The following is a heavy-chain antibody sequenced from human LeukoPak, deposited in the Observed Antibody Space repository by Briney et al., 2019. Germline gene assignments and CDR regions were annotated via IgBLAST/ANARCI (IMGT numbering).Heavy chain of an antibody. CDR3: ARALGAAAGQNFDY. Sequence: PSETLSLTCAVYGGSFSGYFWSWIRQPPGKGLEWIGEINHSGSTNYNPSLKSRVTISVDTSKNQFSLRLSSVTAADTAVYHCARALGAAAGQNFDYWGQGTLVTVSS. CDR1: GGSFSGYF. V-gene: IGHV4-34*01. CDR2: INHSGST. D-gene: IGHD6-13*01. J-gene: IGHJ4*02.